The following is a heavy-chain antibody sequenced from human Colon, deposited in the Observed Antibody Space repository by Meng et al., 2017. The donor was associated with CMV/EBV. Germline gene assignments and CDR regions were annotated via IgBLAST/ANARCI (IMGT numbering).Heavy chain of an antibody. CDR1: GYTFSDYY. J-gene: IGHJ4*02. CDR2: IRSDGSAT. Sequence: GAGVKVPCASFHVSCKPSGYTFSDYYMHWVRQAPGQGLEWMGWIRSDGSATNYAQKFRGRVTMTRDASVSTAYMELSGLTSDDTAVYFCVRSSGWSLFDYWGPGALVTVSS. CDR3: VRSSGWSLFDY. D-gene: IGHD6-19*01. V-gene: IGHV1-2*02.